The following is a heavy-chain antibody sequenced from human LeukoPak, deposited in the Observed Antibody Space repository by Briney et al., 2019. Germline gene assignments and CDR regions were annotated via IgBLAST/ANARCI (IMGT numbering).Heavy chain of an antibody. Sequence: SETLSLTCTVSGDSISSRSYYWGWIRQPPGKGLEWIGNIYYSGSTYYNPSLKSRVTISVDTSKNHFSLKLNSVTAADTAIYYCARQRTVVTPEFFDYWGQGTLVIVSS. CDR2: IYYSGST. CDR3: ARQRTVVTPEFFDY. J-gene: IGHJ4*02. D-gene: IGHD4-23*01. CDR1: GDSISSRSYY. V-gene: IGHV4-39*01.